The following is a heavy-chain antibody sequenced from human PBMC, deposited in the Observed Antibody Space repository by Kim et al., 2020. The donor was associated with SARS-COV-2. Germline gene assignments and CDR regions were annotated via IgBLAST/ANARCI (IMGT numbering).Heavy chain of an antibody. D-gene: IGHD3-10*01. CDR3: ARALRLASGSYDY. V-gene: IGHV1-3*01. CDR2: INAGNGYT. CDR1: GYTFTHYA. Sequence: ASVKVSCKASGYTFTHYALHWVRQAPGQSLEWMGWINAGNGYTKYSQKLEGRVTITRDSSASTVYMDLSSLRSEDMAVYYCARALRLASGSYDYWGQGTLVTVSS. J-gene: IGHJ4*02.